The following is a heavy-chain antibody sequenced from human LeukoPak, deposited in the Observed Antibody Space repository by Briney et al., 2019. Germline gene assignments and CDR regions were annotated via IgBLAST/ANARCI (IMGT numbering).Heavy chain of an antibody. CDR2: IYSGGST. D-gene: IGHD5-12*01. J-gene: IGHJ6*02. CDR3: ASPSGYDYYYGMDV. Sequence: GSLRLSCAASGFTVSSNYMSWVRQAPGKGLEWVSVIYSGGSTYYADSVKGRFTISRDNSKNTLYLQMNSLRAEDTAVYYCASPSGYDYYYGMDVWGQGTTVTVSS. CDR1: GFTVSSNY. V-gene: IGHV3-66*01.